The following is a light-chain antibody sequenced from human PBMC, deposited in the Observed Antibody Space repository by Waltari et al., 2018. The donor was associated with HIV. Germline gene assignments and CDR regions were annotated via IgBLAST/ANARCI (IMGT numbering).Light chain of an antibody. Sequence: QSVLTQPPSASGTPGQRVTISCSGSRSNIGSTSVTWYQQLPGTAPKLLIYNNNDRPSGVPDRFSGSRSGTSASLAISGLQSEDEADYYCAAWDDSLSGRVFGGGTKLTVL. J-gene: IGLJ2*01. CDR3: AAWDDSLSGRV. V-gene: IGLV1-44*01. CDR2: NNN. CDR1: RSNIGSTS.